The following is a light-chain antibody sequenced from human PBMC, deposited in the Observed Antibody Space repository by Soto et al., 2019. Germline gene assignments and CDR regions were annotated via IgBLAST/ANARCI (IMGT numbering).Light chain of an antibody. J-gene: IGKJ1*01. V-gene: IGKV3-20*01. CDR1: QRVGSSY. CDR3: QQYGNSPWT. Sequence: EIVWTQAPCTLSFSPGERATLSCRASQRVGSSYLAWYLQKPGQAPRLLIYCASDRATGIPDRFSGSGSGTDFTLSISRLEPEDFAVYYCQQYGNSPWTFGHGTKGEIK. CDR2: CAS.